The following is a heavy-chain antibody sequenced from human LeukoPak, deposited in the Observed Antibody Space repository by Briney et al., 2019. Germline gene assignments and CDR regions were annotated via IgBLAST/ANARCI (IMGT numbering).Heavy chain of an antibody. D-gene: IGHD2-2*02. J-gene: IGHJ4*02. CDR1: GFTFSSYA. CDR3: ARGGWVVVIPAAIDLDY. V-gene: IGHV3-64*01. Sequence: GGTLRLSCAASGFTFSSYAMHWVRQAPGKGLEYVSAISSNGGSTYYANSVKGRFTISRDNSKNTLYLQMGSLRAEDMAVYYCARGGWVVVIPAAIDLDYWGQGTLVTVSS. CDR2: ISSNGGST.